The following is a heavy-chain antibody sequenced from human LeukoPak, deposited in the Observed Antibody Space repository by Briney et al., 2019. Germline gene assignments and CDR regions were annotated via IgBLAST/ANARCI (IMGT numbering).Heavy chain of an antibody. V-gene: IGHV5-51*01. D-gene: IGHD6-13*01. CDR2: IYPGDSET. CDR1: GYKFTNYW. CDR3: ARGDSSIWYEY. J-gene: IGHJ4*02. Sequence: PGESLKISCKGSGYKFTNYWIGWVRQMPGKGLEWVGIIYPGDSETRYSPSFQGQVTISADKSISTAYLQWSSLKASDTAMYYCARGDSSIWYEYWGQGTLVTVSS.